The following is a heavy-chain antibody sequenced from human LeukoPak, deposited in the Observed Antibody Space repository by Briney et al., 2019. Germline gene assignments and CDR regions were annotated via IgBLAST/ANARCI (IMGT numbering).Heavy chain of an antibody. D-gene: IGHD3-3*01. V-gene: IGHV1-18*01. CDR2: ISAYNGNT. Sequence: ASVKVSCKASGYTFTSYGISWVRQAPGQGLECMGWISAYNGNTNYAQKLQGRVTMTTDTPTSTAYMELRSLKSDDTAVYYCARDGRYDFWSGYPDYWGQGTLVTVSS. J-gene: IGHJ4*02. CDR1: GYTFTSYG. CDR3: ARDGRYDFWSGYPDY.